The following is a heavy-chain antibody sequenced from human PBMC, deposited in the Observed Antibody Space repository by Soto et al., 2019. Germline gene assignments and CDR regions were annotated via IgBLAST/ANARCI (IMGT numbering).Heavy chain of an antibody. CDR1: GFTFSDYY. CDR3: ARDRPYYYDSSGYLDY. CDR2: ISSSGSTI. V-gene: IGHV3-11*01. J-gene: IGHJ4*02. Sequence: LRLSCAASGFTFSDYYMSWIRQAPGKGLEWVSYISSSGSTIYYADSVKGRFTISRDNAKNSLYLQMNSLRAEDTAVYYCARDRPYYYDSSGYLDYWGQGTLVTVSS. D-gene: IGHD3-22*01.